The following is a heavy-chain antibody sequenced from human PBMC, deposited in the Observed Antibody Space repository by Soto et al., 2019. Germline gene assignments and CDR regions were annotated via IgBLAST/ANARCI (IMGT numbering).Heavy chain of an antibody. D-gene: IGHD1-26*01. CDR2: ISGSGGST. CDR1: GFTFSSYA. Sequence: GGSLRLSCAASGFTFSSYAMSWVRQAPGKGLEWVSAISGSGGSTYYADSVKGRFTISRDNSKNTLYLQMNSLRAEDTAVYYCAKLPARSGSYNHFDYWGQGTLVTVSS. CDR3: AKLPARSGSYNHFDY. J-gene: IGHJ4*02. V-gene: IGHV3-23*01.